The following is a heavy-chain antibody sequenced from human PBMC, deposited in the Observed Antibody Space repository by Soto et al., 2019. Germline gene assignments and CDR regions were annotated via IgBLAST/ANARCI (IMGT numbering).Heavy chain of an antibody. CDR3: TTDLGLLWFGELNDY. V-gene: IGHV3-15*01. CDR2: IKSKTDGGTT. J-gene: IGHJ4*02. CDR1: GFTSSNAW. Sequence: EVQLVESGGGLVKPGGSLRLSCAASGFTSSNAWMSWVRQAPGKGLEWVGRIKSKTDGGTTDYAAPVKGRFTISRDDSKNTLYLQMNSLKTEDTAVYYCTTDLGLLWFGELNDYWGQGTLVTVSS. D-gene: IGHD3-10*01.